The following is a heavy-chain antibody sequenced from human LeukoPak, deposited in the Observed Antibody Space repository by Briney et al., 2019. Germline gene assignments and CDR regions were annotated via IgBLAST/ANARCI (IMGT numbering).Heavy chain of an antibody. D-gene: IGHD3-22*01. V-gene: IGHV3-7*02. CDR1: GFTFSSYG. J-gene: IGHJ5*02. Sequence: GGSLRLSCVASGFTFSSYGMRWVRQAPGKGLEWVANIKQDGSKKCYVDSVKGRFTISRDNAKNSLYLQMNSLRAEDTAVYFCASSSEKYGNFAWGQGTLVTVSS. CDR3: ASSSEKYGNFA. CDR2: IKQDGSKK.